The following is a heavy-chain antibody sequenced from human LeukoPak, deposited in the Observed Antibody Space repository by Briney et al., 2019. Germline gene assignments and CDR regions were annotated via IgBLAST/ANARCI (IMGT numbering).Heavy chain of an antibody. D-gene: IGHD6-19*01. J-gene: IGHJ3*02. CDR1: GYTFTSCG. Sequence: ASVKVSCKASGYTFTSCGISWVRQAPGQGLEWMGWISAYNGNTNYAQKLQGRVTMTTDTSTSTAYMELRGLRSDDTAVYYCARDHIAVAGNAAFDIWGQGTMVTVSS. V-gene: IGHV1-18*01. CDR2: ISAYNGNT. CDR3: ARDHIAVAGNAAFDI.